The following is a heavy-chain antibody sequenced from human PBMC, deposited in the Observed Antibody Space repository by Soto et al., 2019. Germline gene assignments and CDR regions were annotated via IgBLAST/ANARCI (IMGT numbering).Heavy chain of an antibody. D-gene: IGHD2-2*01. V-gene: IGHV1-3*01. CDR1: GYTFTSYA. J-gene: IGHJ4*02. CDR3: ARASVVVPAAIPEAYYFDY. CDR2: INAGNGNT. Sequence: QVQLVQSGAEVKKPGASVKVSCKASGYTFTSYAMHWVRQAAGQRLEWMGWINAGNGNTKYSQKFQGRVTITRDTSASTAYMELSSLRSEDTAVYYCARASVVVPAAIPEAYYFDYWGQGTLVTVSS.